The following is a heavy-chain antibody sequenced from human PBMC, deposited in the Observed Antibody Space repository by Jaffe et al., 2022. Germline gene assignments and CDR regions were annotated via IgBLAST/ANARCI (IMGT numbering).Heavy chain of an antibody. CDR1: GGSISSSSYY. Sequence: QLQLQESGPGLVKPSETLSLTCTVSGGSISSSSYYWGWIRQPPGKGLEWIGSIYYSGSTYYNPSLKSRVTISVDTSKNQFSLKLSSVTAADTAVYYCANLGYCSGGGCPAIWGQGTLVTVSS. CDR3: ANLGYCSGGGCPAI. V-gene: IGHV4-39*01. CDR2: IYYSGST. J-gene: IGHJ4*02. D-gene: IGHD2-15*01.